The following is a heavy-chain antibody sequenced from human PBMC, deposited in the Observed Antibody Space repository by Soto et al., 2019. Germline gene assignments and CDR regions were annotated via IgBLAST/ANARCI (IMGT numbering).Heavy chain of an antibody. CDR2: ISPDGSNE. D-gene: IGHD2-2*03. CDR1: GFKFRDHG. V-gene: IGHV3-30*18. J-gene: IGHJ5*01. Sequence: QGQLVESGGGVVQPGRSLRLSCSVSGFKFRDHGMHWVRQAPGKGLEWVAAISPDGSNEFYEDSVKGRFTVARDNSRNILYLHLNNLISEDTSVYYCAKDGWIHGWFDSWGPGTLVIVSS. CDR3: AKDGWIHGWFDS.